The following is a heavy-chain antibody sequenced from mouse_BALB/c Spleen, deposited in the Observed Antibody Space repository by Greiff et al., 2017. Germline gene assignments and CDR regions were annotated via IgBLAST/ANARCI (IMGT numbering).Heavy chain of an antibody. J-gene: IGHJ4*01. D-gene: IGHD1-1*01. V-gene: IGHV2-9*02. Sequence: VKLQESGPGLVAPSQSLSITCTVSGFSLTSYGVHWVRQPPGKGLEWLGVIWAGGSTNYNSALMSRLSISKDNSKSQVFLKMNSLQTDDTAMYYCAIYYGSSPSYAMDYWGQGTSVTVSS. CDR1: GFSLTSYG. CDR2: IWAGGST. CDR3: AIYYGSSPSYAMDY.